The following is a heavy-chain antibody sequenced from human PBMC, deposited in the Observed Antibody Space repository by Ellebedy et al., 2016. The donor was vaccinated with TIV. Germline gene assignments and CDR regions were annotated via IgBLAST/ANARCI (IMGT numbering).Heavy chain of an antibody. V-gene: IGHV3-9*01. J-gene: IGHJ4*02. D-gene: IGHD4-23*01. CDR1: GFPFDDFA. Sequence: GGSLRLXXAASGFPFDDFAMHWVRQAPGKGLEWVSGINWKSGIIDYADSVKGRFTLSRDNGRNPVYLQMNSLRAEDTALYYCAARVYGDNSRVEFDFWGQGTLVTVSS. CDR2: INWKSGII. CDR3: AARVYGDNSRVEFDF.